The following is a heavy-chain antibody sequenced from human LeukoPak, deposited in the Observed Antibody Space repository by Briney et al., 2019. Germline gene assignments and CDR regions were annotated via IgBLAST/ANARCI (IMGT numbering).Heavy chain of an antibody. CDR2: IIPIFGTA. J-gene: IGHJ4*02. V-gene: IGHV1-69*06. D-gene: IGHD3-22*01. CDR1: GYTFNGYY. CDR3: ASSLYYYDSSGYYLY. Sequence: ASVKVSCKASGYTFNGYYMHWVRQAPGQGLEWMGGIIPIFGTANYAQKFQGRVTITADKSTSTAYMELSSLRSEDTAVYYCASSLYYYDSSGYYLYWGQGTLVTVSS.